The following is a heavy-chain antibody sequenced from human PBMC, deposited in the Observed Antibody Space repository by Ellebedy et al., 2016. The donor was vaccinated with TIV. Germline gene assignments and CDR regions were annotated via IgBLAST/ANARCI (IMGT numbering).Heavy chain of an antibody. V-gene: IGHV3-7*03. Sequence: PGGSLRLSCAASGFTFSSNWMSWVRQTPGKGLEWVAYIKQDGSEKYYVDSVKGRFTISRDNAKNSLYLQMNSRRAEDTAVYYCARGRSFNWGQGTLVTVSS. CDR2: IKQDGSEK. CDR3: ARGRSFN. D-gene: IGHD3-10*01. J-gene: IGHJ4*02. CDR1: GFTFSSNW.